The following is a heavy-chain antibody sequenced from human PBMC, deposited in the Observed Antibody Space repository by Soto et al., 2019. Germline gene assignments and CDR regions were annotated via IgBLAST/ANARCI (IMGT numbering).Heavy chain of an antibody. V-gene: IGHV1-46*01. CDR1: GYTFINYN. Sequence: QVQLMQSGAEVKRPGASVKISCKASGYTFINYNMNWVRQAPGQGLEWLGMISPSGDRSDYAPKFRGRVTMTSDTSTSTVYMELNSLRSEDTAVYYCARVRADADVYWGQGTLVIVSS. CDR3: ARVRADADVY. J-gene: IGHJ4*02. D-gene: IGHD6-19*01. CDR2: ISPSGDRS.